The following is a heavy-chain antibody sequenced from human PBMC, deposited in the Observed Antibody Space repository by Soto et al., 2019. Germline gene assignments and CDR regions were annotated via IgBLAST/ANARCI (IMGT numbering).Heavy chain of an antibody. V-gene: IGHV1-18*01. J-gene: IGHJ6*02. Sequence: SVRFSCNPSGYKCTCYGWRWVRQAPGQGLEWMGWISGYNGDTNYAQKFQDRVSMTIDTSTGTAYMELRSLTSDDTTIYYCAKNGQPPYYFYGLDVWGQGTKVIVSS. D-gene: IGHD2-8*01. CDR3: AKNGQPPYYFYGLDV. CDR1: GYKCTCYG. CDR2: ISGYNGDT.